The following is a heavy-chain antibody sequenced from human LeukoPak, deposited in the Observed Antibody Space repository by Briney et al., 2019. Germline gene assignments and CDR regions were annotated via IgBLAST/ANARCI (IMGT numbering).Heavy chain of an antibody. CDR3: ARGIDY. CDR2: ISAYNGNT. D-gene: IGHD2/OR15-2a*01. V-gene: IGHV1-18*01. CDR1: GYTFTSYG. J-gene: IGHJ4*02. Sequence: ASVKVSCKASGYTFTSYGISWVRQAPGQGLEWMGWISAYNGNTNYAQKFQGRATMTRNTSISTAYMELSSLRSEDTAVYYCARGIDYWGQGTLVTVSS.